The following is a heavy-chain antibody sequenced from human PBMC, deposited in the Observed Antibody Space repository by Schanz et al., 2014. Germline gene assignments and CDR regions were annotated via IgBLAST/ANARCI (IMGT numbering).Heavy chain of an antibody. Sequence: VQLLESGGGLVQPGGSLRLSCAASGFSFSDYYMSWIRQAPGKGLEWISFINTGSNYINYADSVKGRFTISRDNTKNTLYLQMNSLRADDTAVYYCARKMKLGVYGGKGHDSLDIWGQGTMVTVSS. CDR1: GFSFSDYY. CDR2: INTGSNYI. D-gene: IGHD4-17*01. J-gene: IGHJ3*02. V-gene: IGHV3-11*03. CDR3: ARKMKLGVYGGKGHDSLDI.